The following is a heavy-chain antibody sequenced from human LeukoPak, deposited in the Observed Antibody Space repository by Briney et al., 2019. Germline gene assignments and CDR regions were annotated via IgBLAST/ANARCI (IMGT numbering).Heavy chain of an antibody. CDR3: ARLDFWNLGGMDV. CDR1: GGSISSYY. V-gene: IGHV4-59*08. CDR2: IYYSGST. J-gene: IGHJ6*02. D-gene: IGHD3-3*01. Sequence: SETLSLTCTVSGGSISSYYWSWIRQPPGKGLEWIGYIYYSGSTNYNPSLKSRVTISVDTSKNQFSLKLSSVTAADTAVYYRARLDFWNLGGMDVWGQGTTVTVSS.